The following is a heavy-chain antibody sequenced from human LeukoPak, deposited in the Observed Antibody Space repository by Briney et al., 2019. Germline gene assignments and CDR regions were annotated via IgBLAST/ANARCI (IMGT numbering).Heavy chain of an antibody. Sequence: GGSLRLSCAASGFTVGNNYMNWVPQAPGKGLECILLLYSGGRTNYADSVKGRFTISRDNSKNTLYLQMNNVRAEDTAVYYCARDGAAAASGTWAWGQGTLVTVSS. J-gene: IGHJ5*02. CDR1: GFTVGNNY. CDR3: ARDGAAAASGTWA. D-gene: IGHD6-13*01. CDR2: LYSGGRT. V-gene: IGHV3-53*01.